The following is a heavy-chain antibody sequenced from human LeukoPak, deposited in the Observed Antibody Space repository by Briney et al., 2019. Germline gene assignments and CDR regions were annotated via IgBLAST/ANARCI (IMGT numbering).Heavy chain of an antibody. D-gene: IGHD3-22*01. CDR3: AKDSGPYYYDSSAHQD. Sequence: GGSLRLSCAASGFTFSSYGMHWVRQAPGKGLEWVAVISYDGSNKYYADSVKGRFTISRDNSKNTLYLQMNSLRAEDTAVYYCAKDSGPYYYDSSAHQDWGQGTLVTVSS. J-gene: IGHJ4*02. CDR2: ISYDGSNK. CDR1: GFTFSSYG. V-gene: IGHV3-30*18.